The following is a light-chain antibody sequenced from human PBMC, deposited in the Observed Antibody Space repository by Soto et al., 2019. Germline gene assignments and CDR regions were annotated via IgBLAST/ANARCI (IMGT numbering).Light chain of an antibody. CDR3: QQYNSYPPN. CDR1: QSIGSW. J-gene: IGKJ4*01. V-gene: IGKV1-5*01. Sequence: DVQMTQSPSTLSASVGDRVTITCRASQSIGSWLAWYQQKSGKAPKLLMSDASSLENGVPSRFSGSGSGTEFALTISSLQTDDFATYYCQQYNSYPPNFGGGTKLEIK. CDR2: DAS.